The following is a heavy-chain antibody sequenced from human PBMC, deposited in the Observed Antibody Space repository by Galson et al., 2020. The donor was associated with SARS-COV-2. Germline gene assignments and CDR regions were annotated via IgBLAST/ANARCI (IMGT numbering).Heavy chain of an antibody. D-gene: IGHD6-19*01. J-gene: IGHJ6*02. Sequence: SVLLYPTYTLSAGSISSSSYHWGWDRQPPGKGLECIGRIYYSGSTYYNPSLKSRVTISVDTSKNQFSLKLSSVTAADTAVYYCAGEAVAGNYYYYYGMDVWGQGTTVTVSS. CDR1: AGSISSSSYH. V-gene: IGHV4-39*02. CDR3: AGEAVAGNYYYYYGMDV. CDR2: IYYSGST.